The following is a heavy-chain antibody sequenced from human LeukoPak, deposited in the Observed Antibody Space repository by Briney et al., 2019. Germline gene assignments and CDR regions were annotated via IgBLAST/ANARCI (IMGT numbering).Heavy chain of an antibody. Sequence: PSETLSLTCTFSGHSISSFYWTWIRQPPGQRRDWFGYIYYSGSTNYNPSLKSRVTISVDTSKNQFSLKLSSVTAADTAVYYCARWGYSSSPGDYWGQGTLVTVSS. J-gene: IGHJ4*02. CDR3: ARWGYSSSPGDY. D-gene: IGHD6-13*01. CDR2: IYYSGST. CDR1: GHSISSFY. V-gene: IGHV4-59*01.